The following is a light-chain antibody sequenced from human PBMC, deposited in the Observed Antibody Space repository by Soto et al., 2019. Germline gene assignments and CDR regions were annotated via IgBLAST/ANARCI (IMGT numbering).Light chain of an antibody. J-gene: IGKJ5*01. CDR2: GAS. V-gene: IGKV3-15*01. Sequence: EIVMTQSPATLSVSPGERVTLSCRASESLSSNLAWYQQKPGQAPSLLMYGASTRATGIPARFSGSGSGTECTLTISSLQSEDFGVYYCQQYNTWSSITFGQGTRLEMK. CDR3: QQYNTWSSIT. CDR1: ESLSSN.